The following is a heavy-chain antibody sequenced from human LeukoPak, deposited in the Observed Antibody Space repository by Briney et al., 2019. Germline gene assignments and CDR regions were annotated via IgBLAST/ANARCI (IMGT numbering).Heavy chain of an antibody. V-gene: IGHV1-2*04. D-gene: IGHD3-10*01. CDR1: GYTFTGYY. J-gene: IGHJ4*02. Sequence: ASVKVSCKASGYTFTGYYMHWVRQAPGQGLEWMGWINPNSGGTNYAQKFQGWVTMTRDTSISTAYMELSRLRSEDTAVYHCTAGFGASGGYWGQGTLVTVSS. CDR2: INPNSGGT. CDR3: TAGFGASGGY.